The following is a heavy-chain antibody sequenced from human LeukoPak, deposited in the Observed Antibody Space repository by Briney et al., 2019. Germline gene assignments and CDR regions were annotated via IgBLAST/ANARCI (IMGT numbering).Heavy chain of an antibody. D-gene: IGHD5-12*01. V-gene: IGHV3-23*01. J-gene: IGHJ6*03. CDR3: ARGYSGYDQTFYYYYYMDV. CDR1: GFTFSSYA. CDR2: ISGSGGST. Sequence: GGSLRLSCAASGFTFSSYAMSWVRQAPGKGLEWVSAISGSGGSTYYADSVKGRFTISRDNSKNTLYLQMNSLRAEDTAVYYCARGYSGYDQTFYYYYYMDVWGKGTTVTISS.